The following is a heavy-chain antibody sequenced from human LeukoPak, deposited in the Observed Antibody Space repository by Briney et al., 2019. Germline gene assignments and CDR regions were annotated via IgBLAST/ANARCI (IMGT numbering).Heavy chain of an antibody. Sequence: GGSLRLSCAASGFTFSSYWMHWVRQAPGEGLVWVARITSDGSSTSHADSVKGRFTISRDNAKNTLYLQMNSLRAEDTAVYYCARDYAVGESFDIWGQGTLVTVFS. D-gene: IGHD3-16*01. CDR3: ARDYAVGESFDI. CDR2: ITSDGSST. V-gene: IGHV3-74*01. CDR1: GFTFSSYW. J-gene: IGHJ3*02.